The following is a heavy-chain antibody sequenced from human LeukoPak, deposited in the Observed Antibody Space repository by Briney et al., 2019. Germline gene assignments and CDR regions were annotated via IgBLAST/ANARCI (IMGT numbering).Heavy chain of an antibody. J-gene: IGHJ6*02. D-gene: IGHD3-10*01. CDR2: ISWDGGST. Sequence: GGSLRLSCAASGFTFDDYTMHWVRQAPGKGLEWVSLISWDGGSTYYADSVKGRFTISRDNSKNSLYLQMNSLRTEDTALYYCAKEPTMVRGADYYYYGMDVWGQGTTVTVSS. V-gene: IGHV3-43*01. CDR1: GFTFDDYT. CDR3: AKEPTMVRGADYYYYGMDV.